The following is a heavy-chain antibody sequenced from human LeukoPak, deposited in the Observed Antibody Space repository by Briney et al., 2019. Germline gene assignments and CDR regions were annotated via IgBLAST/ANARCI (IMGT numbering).Heavy chain of an antibody. CDR2: INPSSGST. CDR1: GYTFTNYY. D-gene: IGHD6-19*01. V-gene: IGHV1-46*01. J-gene: IGHJ4*02. Sequence: ASVKVSCKASGYTFTNYYMHWVRQAPGQGLEWMGIINPSSGSTSYAQKFQGRVAITRDMSTNTAYMELSSLRSEDTAVYYCATGSGWYSPDYWGQGTLVTVSS. CDR3: ATGSGWYSPDY.